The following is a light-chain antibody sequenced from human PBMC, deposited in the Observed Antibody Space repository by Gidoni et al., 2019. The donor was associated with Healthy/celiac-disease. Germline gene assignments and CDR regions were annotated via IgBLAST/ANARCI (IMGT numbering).Light chain of an antibody. CDR2: AAS. J-gene: IGKJ3*01. Sequence: DIQMNQSPSSLSASVGDRVTITCRASQSIRSYLNGYQQIPGKAPKLLIYAASSLQCGVPSRFSGSGSGTAFTLTISSLQPEDFSTYYCQQSYSTLPFTFGPGTKVDIK. CDR3: QQSYSTLPFT. CDR1: QSIRSY. V-gene: IGKV1-39*01.